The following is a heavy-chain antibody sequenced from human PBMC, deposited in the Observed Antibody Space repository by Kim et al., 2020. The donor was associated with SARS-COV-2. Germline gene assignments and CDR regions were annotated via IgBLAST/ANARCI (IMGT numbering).Heavy chain of an antibody. D-gene: IGHD3-22*01. CDR2: INHSGST. V-gene: IGHV4-34*01. CDR3: ARGWASSGYPPYYFDY. J-gene: IGHJ4*02. Sequence: SETLSLTCAVYGGSFSGYYWSWIRQPPGKGLEWIGEINHSGSTNYNPSLKSRVTISVDTSKNQFSLKLSSVTAADTAVYYCARGWASSGYPPYYFDYWGQGTLVTVSS. CDR1: GGSFSGYY.